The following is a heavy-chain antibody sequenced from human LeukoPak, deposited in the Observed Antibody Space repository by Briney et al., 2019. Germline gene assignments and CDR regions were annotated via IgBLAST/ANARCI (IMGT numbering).Heavy chain of an antibody. CDR3: TREVKRRRYSWNDRMNYFDY. D-gene: IGHD1-1*01. CDR1: GFTFGDYA. V-gene: IGHV3-49*04. CDR2: IRSKAYGGTT. J-gene: IGHJ4*02. Sequence: GGSLKLSCTASGFTFGDYAMSWVRQAPGKGLEWVGFIRSKAYGGTTEYAASVKGRFTISRDDSKSIAYLQMNSLKTEDTAVYYCTREVKRRRYSWNDRMNYFDYWGQGTLVTVSS.